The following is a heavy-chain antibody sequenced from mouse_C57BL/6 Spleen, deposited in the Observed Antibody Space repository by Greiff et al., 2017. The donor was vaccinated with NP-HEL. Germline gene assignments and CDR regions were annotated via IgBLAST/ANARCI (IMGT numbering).Heavy chain of an antibody. V-gene: IGHV1-54*01. CDR3: AREEESYWYFDV. CDR1: GYAFTNYL. Sequence: QVQLQQSGAELVRPGTSVKVSCKASGYAFTNYLIEWVKQRPGQGLEWIGVINPGSGGTNYNEKFKGKATLTADKSSSTAYMELSSLTSEDSAVYFCAREEESYWYFDVWGTGTTVTVSS. CDR2: INPGSGGT. J-gene: IGHJ1*03.